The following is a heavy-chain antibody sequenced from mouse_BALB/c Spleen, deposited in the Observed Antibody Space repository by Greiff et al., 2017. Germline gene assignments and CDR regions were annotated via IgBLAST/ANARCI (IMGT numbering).Heavy chain of an antibody. CDR2: ISYSGST. V-gene: IGHV3-2*02. J-gene: IGHJ4*01. CDR3: ARWIWDYYGSSYDYYAMDY. Sequence: VQLKESGPGLVKPSQSLSLTCTVTGYSITSDYAWNWIRQFPGNKLEWMGYISYSGSTSYNPSLKSRISITRDTSKNQFFLQLNSVTTEDTATYYCARWIWDYYGSSYDYYAMDYWGQGTSVTVSS. D-gene: IGHD1-1*01. CDR1: GYSITSDYA.